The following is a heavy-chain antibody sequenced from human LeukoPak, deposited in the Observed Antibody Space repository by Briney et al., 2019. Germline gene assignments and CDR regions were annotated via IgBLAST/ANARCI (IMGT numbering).Heavy chain of an antibody. CDR1: GFTFSSYA. CDR2: ISGSGDTT. J-gene: IGHJ6*04. V-gene: IGHV3-23*01. D-gene: IGHD3-10*02. Sequence: GGSLRLSCAASGFTFSSYAVSWVRQAPGKGLEWVSTISGSGDTTYYADPVKGRFTISRDNAKNSLYLQMNSLRAEDTAVYYCAELGITMIGGVWGKGTTVTISS. CDR3: AELGITMIGGV.